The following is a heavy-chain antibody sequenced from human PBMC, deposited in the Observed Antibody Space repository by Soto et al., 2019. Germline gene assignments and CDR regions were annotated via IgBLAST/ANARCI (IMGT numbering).Heavy chain of an antibody. CDR1: GGTFSLFG. J-gene: IGHJ5*02. CDR3: ARGQHYDISGYFSYLDP. D-gene: IGHD2-2*03. Sequence: QVQLVQSGAEVRKPGSSLRVSCKSSGGTFSLFGFSWVRQAPGQGLEWMGGIVPMIATAKYAQKFQPRLTITADESTNTAYMELRSLTSADTAVYYCARGQHYDISGYFSYLDPWGQGTLVTVSS. V-gene: IGHV1-69*12. CDR2: IVPMIATA.